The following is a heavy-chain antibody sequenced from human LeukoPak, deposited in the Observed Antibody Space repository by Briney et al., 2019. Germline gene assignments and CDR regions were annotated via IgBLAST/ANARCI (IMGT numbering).Heavy chain of an antibody. Sequence: GESLRIFCKGSGYSFTSYWISWVRQMPGKGLEWMGRIDPSDSYTNYSPSFQGHVTISADKSISTAYLQWSSLKASDTAMYYCARQDLGQYCSGGSCYMDYWGQGTLVTVSS. CDR1: GYSFTSYW. V-gene: IGHV5-10-1*01. J-gene: IGHJ4*02. CDR3: ARQDLGQYCSGGSCYMDY. D-gene: IGHD2-15*01. CDR2: IDPSDSYT.